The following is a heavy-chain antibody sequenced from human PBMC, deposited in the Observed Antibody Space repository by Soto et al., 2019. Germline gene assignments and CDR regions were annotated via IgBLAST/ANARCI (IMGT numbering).Heavy chain of an antibody. V-gene: IGHV4-39*01. CDR3: ARLGAVAGFDY. CDR1: GGSISSSSYY. CDR2: IYYSGST. Sequence: QLQLQESGPGLVKPSETLSLTCTVSGGSISSSSYYWGWIRQPPGKGLEWIGSIYYSGSTYYNPSLTSRVTISVDTSKNQFSLKLSSVTAADTAVYYCARLGAVAGFDYWGQGTLVTVSS. D-gene: IGHD6-19*01. J-gene: IGHJ4*02.